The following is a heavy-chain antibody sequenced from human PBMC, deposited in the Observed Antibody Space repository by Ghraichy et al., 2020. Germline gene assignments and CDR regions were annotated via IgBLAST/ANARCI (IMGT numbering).Heavy chain of an antibody. CDR3: AKDRAAGIFRVVDY. D-gene: IGHD6-13*01. CDR1: GFTFSSYA. V-gene: IGHV3-23*01. Sequence: LSLTCAASGFTFSSYAMSWVRQAPGKGLEWVSAISGSGGSTYYADSVKGRFTISRDNSKNTLYLQMNSLRAEDTAVYYCAKDRAAGIFRVVDYWGQGTLVTVSS. J-gene: IGHJ4*02. CDR2: ISGSGGST.